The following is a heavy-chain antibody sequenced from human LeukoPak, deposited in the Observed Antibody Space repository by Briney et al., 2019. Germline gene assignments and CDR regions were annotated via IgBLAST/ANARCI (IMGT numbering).Heavy chain of an antibody. J-gene: IGHJ4*02. Sequence: PGGSLGLSCAASGFIFSNYYMGWVRQAPGKGLEWVANIQEDGSATYYVDSVKGRFTISRDNAKNSLDLQMNSLRAEDTAVYFCARRKEVQTTFDCWGQGTLVTVSS. V-gene: IGHV3-7*01. CDR2: IQEDGSAT. D-gene: IGHD1-14*01. CDR3: ARRKEVQTTFDC. CDR1: GFIFSNYY.